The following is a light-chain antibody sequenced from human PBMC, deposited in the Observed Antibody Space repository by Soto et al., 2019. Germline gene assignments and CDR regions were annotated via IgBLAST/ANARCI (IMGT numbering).Light chain of an antibody. V-gene: IGKV3-20*01. Sequence: EIVLTQSPGTLSLSPGDRATLSCRASQSVSSSYLAWYQHKPGQAPRLLIYGASSRAPGIPDRFSGSGSGTDFTLTISRLEPEDFAVYYCQQYDTSPWTFGPGTKVEIK. CDR3: QQYDTSPWT. CDR2: GAS. CDR1: QSVSSSY. J-gene: IGKJ1*01.